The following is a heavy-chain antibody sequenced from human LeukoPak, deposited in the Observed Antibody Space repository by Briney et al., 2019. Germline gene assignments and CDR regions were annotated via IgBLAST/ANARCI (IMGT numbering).Heavy chain of an antibody. D-gene: IGHD5-24*01. CDR2: ISSSGSTI. CDR3: ARVKMATSYDAFDI. CDR1: GLTFSDYY. Sequence: GGSLRLSCAASGLTFSDYYMSWIRQAPGKGLEWVSYISSSGSTIYYADSVKGRFTISRDNAKNSLYLQMNSLRAEDTAVYYCARVKMATSYDAFDIWGQGTMVTVSS. V-gene: IGHV3-11*01. J-gene: IGHJ3*02.